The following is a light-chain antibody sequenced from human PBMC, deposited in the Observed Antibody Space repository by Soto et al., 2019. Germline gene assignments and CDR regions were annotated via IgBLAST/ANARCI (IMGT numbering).Light chain of an antibody. Sequence: DIPMTPSPSSLSASVGDRVTITCRASQSISNYLNWYQQKPGKAPKLLIFAASSLQGGVPSRFSGSGSGTDFTLTISSLQPEDFATYYCQQSYSTPQTFGQGTRVEIK. V-gene: IGKV1-39*01. J-gene: IGKJ1*01. CDR3: QQSYSTPQT. CDR1: QSISNY. CDR2: AAS.